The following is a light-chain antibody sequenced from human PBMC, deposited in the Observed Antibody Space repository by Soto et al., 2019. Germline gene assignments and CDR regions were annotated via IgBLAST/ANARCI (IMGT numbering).Light chain of an antibody. CDR3: SSYSTSFFYV. CDR2: GVT. Sequence: SVLTQPASVCGSPEQSITISCTGTSSDVGAYNYVSWYQQHPGEAPKLIIYGVTNRPSGVSYRFSGSKSDYTASLTISGLQAEDEADYYCSSYSTSFFYVFGTGTKVTVL. CDR1: SSDVGAYNY. V-gene: IGLV2-14*01. J-gene: IGLJ1*01.